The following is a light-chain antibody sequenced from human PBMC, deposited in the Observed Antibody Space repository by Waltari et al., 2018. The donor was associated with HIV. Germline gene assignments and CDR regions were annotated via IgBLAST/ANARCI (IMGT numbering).Light chain of an antibody. J-gene: IGLJ2*01. V-gene: IGLV3-1*01. Sequence: SYELTQPPSVSVSPGQPASTTCPGDTLGDKYACWYQQKPGQSHVLIMEQHSKLPSGIPERFSGSNSGNTATLTISGTQAMDEADYYCQAWDSSTVVFGGGTKLTVL. CDR3: QAWDSSTVV. CDR1: TLGDKY. CDR2: QHS.